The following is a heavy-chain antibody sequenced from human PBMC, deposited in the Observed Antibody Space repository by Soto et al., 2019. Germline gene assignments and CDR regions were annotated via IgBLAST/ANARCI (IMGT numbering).Heavy chain of an antibody. CDR3: ARVFCISTSCYDWYYYYGMDV. Sequence: GGSLRLSCAASGFTFSDYYMSWIRQALGKGLEWVSYISRSGSTIYNADSVKGRFTISRDNAKNSLYLQMNSLRAEDTAVYYCARVFCISTSCYDWYYYYGMDVWGQGTTVTVSS. CDR2: ISRSGSTI. D-gene: IGHD2-2*01. J-gene: IGHJ6*02. CDR1: GFTFSDYY. V-gene: IGHV3-11*01.